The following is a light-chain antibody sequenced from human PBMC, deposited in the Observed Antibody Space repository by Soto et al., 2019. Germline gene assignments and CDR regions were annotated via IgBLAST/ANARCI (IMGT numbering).Light chain of an antibody. CDR3: QQYGSSPPYT. J-gene: IGKJ2*01. V-gene: IGKV3-20*01. CDR2: GAS. CDR1: QSVSSSY. Sequence: EIVVTQSPGTLSLSPGERATLSCRASQSVSSSYLAWYQQKPGQAPRLLIYGASSRATGIPDRFSGSGSGTDFPLTISRLEPEDCAVYSCQQYGSSPPYTFGQGTKLEI.